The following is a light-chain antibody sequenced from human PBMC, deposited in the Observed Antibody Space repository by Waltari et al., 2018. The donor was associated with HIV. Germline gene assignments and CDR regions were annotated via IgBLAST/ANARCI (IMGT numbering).Light chain of an antibody. Sequence: DIQMTQSPSSLSGSVGERVTITCQASQDINNYLNWYQQKAGRAPKLLIYDATNLEIGVPSRFSGSGSGTDFTLTISNLQPEDIATYYCQHYQNFLHTFGQGTKLEIK. V-gene: IGKV1-33*01. CDR2: DAT. CDR1: QDINNY. CDR3: QHYQNFLHT. J-gene: IGKJ2*01.